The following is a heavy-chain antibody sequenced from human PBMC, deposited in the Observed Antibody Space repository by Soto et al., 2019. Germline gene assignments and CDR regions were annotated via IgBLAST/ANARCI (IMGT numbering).Heavy chain of an antibody. V-gene: IGHV3-74*01. CDR2: ITDDGSTT. CDR3: TRGPRPTSIGTGAF. J-gene: IGHJ4*02. Sequence: GFLSLLCGTSGCLFSMYWIPWVRQVPGKGPQWVARITDDGSTTYYAASVEGRFTISRDNAKNALYLQMTSLRADDTAVYYCTRGPRPTSIGTGAFWGQGTLVTVSS. CDR1: GCLFSMYW. D-gene: IGHD3-10*01.